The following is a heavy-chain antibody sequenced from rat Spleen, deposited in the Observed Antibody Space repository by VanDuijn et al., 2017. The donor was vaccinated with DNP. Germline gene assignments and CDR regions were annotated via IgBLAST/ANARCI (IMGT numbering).Heavy chain of an antibody. CDR1: GDTFTSYY. CDR2: IYTGSGGT. D-gene: IGHD1-4*01. CDR3: ARSGGSRVWFAY. J-gene: IGHJ3*01. V-gene: IGHV1-43*01. Sequence: QVQLRQSGAEPAKPGSSVKISCKASGDTFTSYYIGWIKQTTGQGLEYIGYIYTGSGGTNYNEKFKGKATLTVDKSSSTAFMQLSSLTPDDSAVYYCARSGGSRVWFAYWGQGTLVTVSS.